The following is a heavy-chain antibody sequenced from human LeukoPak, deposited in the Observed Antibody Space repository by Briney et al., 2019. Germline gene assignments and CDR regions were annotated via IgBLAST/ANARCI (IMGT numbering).Heavy chain of an antibody. V-gene: IGHV1-18*01. D-gene: IGHD3-3*01. CDR1: GYTFTSYG. CDR2: ISAYNGNT. Sequence: GASVKVSCKASGYTFTSYGISWVRQAPGQGLEWMGWISAYNGNTNYAQKLQGRVTMTTDTSTSTAYMELRSLRSDDTAVYYCARVRFLEVYYYYYMDVWGKGTTVTVSS. J-gene: IGHJ6*03. CDR3: ARVRFLEVYYYYYMDV.